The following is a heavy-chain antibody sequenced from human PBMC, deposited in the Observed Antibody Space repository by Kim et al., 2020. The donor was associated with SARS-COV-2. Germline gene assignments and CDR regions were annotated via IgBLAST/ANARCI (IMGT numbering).Heavy chain of an antibody. CDR2: ITKGGSQR. D-gene: IGHD3-9*01. J-gene: IGHJ4*02. V-gene: IGHV3-7*01. Sequence: GGSLRLSCAASGFTFSSYWMHWVRQAPGKGLEWVTKITKGGSQRCSVDSVKGRFSISRDNTKNSLYLQMNSLRVEDTAVYFCVRGTRDWPGVDYWGQGTLVTVSS. CDR3: VRGTRDWPGVDY. CDR1: GFTFSSYW.